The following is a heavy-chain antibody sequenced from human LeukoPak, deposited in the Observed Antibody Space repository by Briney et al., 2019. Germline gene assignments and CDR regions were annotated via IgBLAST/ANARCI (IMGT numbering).Heavy chain of an antibody. CDR3: ASQGFIAAAEDY. Sequence: GGSLRLSCAASGFSFSNYAMSWVRQAPGRGLEWVSHISYSVVTTYYAESVKGRFTISRDNSKNTLYLQMDSLRAEDTAVYYCASQGFIAAAEDYWGQGTLVTVSS. V-gene: IGHV3-23*01. D-gene: IGHD6-13*01. CDR1: GFSFSNYA. J-gene: IGHJ4*02. CDR2: ISYSVVTT.